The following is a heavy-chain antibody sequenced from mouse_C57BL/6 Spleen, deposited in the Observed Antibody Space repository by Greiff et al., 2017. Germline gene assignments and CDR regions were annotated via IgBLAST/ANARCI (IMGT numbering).Heavy chain of an antibody. CDR3: ARCDYNGRGYAMDY. CDR2: IDPSDSET. D-gene: IGHD1-2*01. V-gene: IGHV1-52*01. CDR1: GYTFTSYW. Sequence: QVQLQQPGAELVRPGSSVKLSCKASGYTFTSYWMHWVKQRPIQGLEWIGNIDPSDSETHYNQKFKDKATLTVDKSSSTAYMQLSSLTSADSAVYYCARCDYNGRGYAMDYWGQGTSVTVSS. J-gene: IGHJ4*01.